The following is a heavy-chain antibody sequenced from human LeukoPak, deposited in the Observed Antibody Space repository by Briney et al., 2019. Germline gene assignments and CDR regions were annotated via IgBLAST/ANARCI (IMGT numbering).Heavy chain of an antibody. CDR1: GYTFTSYA. J-gene: IGHJ4*02. CDR3: AIHRDLDY. CDR2: ISAYNGNT. V-gene: IGHV1-18*01. Sequence: GASVKVSCKASGYTFTSYAMHWVRQAPGQGLEWMGWISAYNGNTNYAQKLQGRVTMTTDTSTSTAYMELRSLRSDDTAVYYCAIHRDLDYWGQGTLVTVSS.